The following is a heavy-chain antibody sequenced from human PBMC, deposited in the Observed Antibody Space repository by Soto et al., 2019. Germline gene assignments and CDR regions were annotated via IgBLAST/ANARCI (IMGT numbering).Heavy chain of an antibody. CDR2: IIPILGIA. D-gene: IGHD2-15*01. CDR3: ARDPPYCSGGSCYPRGYYYGMDV. V-gene: IGHV1-69*08. CDR1: GGTFSSYT. Sequence: QVQLVQSGAEVKKPGSSVKVSCKASGGTFSSYTISWVRQAPGQGLESMGRIIPILGIANYAQKFQGRVTITADKSTSTAYMELSSLRSEDTAVYYCARDPPYCSGGSCYPRGYYYGMDVWGQRTTVTVSS. J-gene: IGHJ6*02.